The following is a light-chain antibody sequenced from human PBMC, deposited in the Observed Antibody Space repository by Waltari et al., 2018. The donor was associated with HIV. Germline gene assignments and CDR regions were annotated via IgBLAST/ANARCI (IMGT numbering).Light chain of an antibody. Sequence: VLTQSPATLSLSPGERATLSCRASRSVDSNYLACYQQRPGQTPRLLIYGTSNRATGIPDRFTGGGSGADFTLTISSLEPDDFAVYYCQQYGSLFLTFGPRTKVEI. CDR1: RSVDSNY. CDR2: GTS. CDR3: QQYGSLFLT. V-gene: IGKV3-20*01. J-gene: IGKJ3*01.